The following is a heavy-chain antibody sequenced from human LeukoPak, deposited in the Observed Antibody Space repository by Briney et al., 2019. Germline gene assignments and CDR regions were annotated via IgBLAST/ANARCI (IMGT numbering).Heavy chain of an antibody. CDR3: AREERGLAIDY. Sequence: GGSLRLSCAASGFTFRNHAMHWVRQAPGRGLEYVSAINSNGNTTYYGNSVKGRYTISRDNSKSTLYLQMGSLRPADTAVYYCAREERGLAIDYWGQGALVTVSS. J-gene: IGHJ4*02. CDR1: GFTFRNHA. D-gene: IGHD3/OR15-3a*01. CDR2: INSNGNTT. V-gene: IGHV3-64*01.